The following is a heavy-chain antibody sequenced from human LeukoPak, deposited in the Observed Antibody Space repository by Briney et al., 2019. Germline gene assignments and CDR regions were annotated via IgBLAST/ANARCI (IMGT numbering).Heavy chain of an antibody. CDR1: GYTFTSYG. CDR3: ARDGYCSGGSCYTHWFDP. Sequence: ASVKVSCKASGYTFTSYGISWVRQAPGQGLEWVGWISAYNGNTNYAQKLQGRVTMTTDTSTSTAYMELRSLRSDDTAVYYCARDGYCSGGSCYTHWFDPWGQGTLVTVSS. J-gene: IGHJ5*02. D-gene: IGHD2-15*01. V-gene: IGHV1-18*01. CDR2: ISAYNGNT.